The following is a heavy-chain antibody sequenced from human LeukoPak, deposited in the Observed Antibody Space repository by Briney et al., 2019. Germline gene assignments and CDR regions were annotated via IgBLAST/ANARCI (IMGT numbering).Heavy chain of an antibody. CDR2: IDPNNGDT. Sequence: ASVKVSCKASAYTFTGYYLHWVRQAPGQGLQWMGWIDPNNGDTDYAQKFQGRVTMTRDRSISTAYMELGRLTSDDTAVYYCARRSRNGLDASDIWGQGTMVTVSS. J-gene: IGHJ3*02. CDR1: AYTFTGYY. D-gene: IGHD1-14*01. CDR3: ARRSRNGLDASDI. V-gene: IGHV1-2*02.